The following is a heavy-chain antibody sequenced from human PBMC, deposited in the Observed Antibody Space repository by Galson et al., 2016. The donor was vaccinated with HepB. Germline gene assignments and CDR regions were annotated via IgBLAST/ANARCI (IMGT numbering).Heavy chain of an antibody. CDR2: IWYDGSHK. CDR1: GFTFRSFG. D-gene: IGHD4-11*01. Sequence: SLRLSCAASGFTFRSFGMHWVRQAPGKGLEWVTFIWYDGSHKYYADSVKGRFTISRDNSKNTLYLQVNSLRAEDTAVYYCAHPRTPTTSYFDYWGQGTLVTVSS. J-gene: IGHJ4*02. CDR3: AHPRTPTTSYFDY. V-gene: IGHV3-33*01.